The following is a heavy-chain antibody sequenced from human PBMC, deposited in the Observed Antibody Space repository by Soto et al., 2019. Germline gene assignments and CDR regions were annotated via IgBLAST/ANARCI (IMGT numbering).Heavy chain of an antibody. J-gene: IGHJ3*02. V-gene: IGHV3-7*01. CDR1: GFTFSSDW. CDR3: ARDRFCLGLGDAFDI. D-gene: IGHD3-10*01. Sequence: AGSLRLSCAASGFTFSSDWMSWVRQAPGKGLEWVANIKQDGSEKYYVDSVKGRFTISRDNAKNSLYLQMNSLRAEDTAVYYCARDRFCLGLGDAFDIWGQGTMVTVSS. CDR2: IKQDGSEK.